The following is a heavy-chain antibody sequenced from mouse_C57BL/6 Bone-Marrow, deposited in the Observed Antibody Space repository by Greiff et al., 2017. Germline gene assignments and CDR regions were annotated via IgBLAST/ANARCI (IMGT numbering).Heavy chain of an antibody. Sequence: VQLQQSGAELARPGASVKLSCKASGYTFTSSGISWVKQRTGQGLEWIGEIYPRSGNTYYNEKFKGKATLTADKSSSTAYMELRSLTSEDSAFYLCARGYDGSPYAMDYWGKGTSVTVSS. CDR3: ARGYDGSPYAMDY. J-gene: IGHJ4*01. D-gene: IGHD1-1*01. CDR1: GYTFTSSG. CDR2: IYPRSGNT. V-gene: IGHV1-81*01.